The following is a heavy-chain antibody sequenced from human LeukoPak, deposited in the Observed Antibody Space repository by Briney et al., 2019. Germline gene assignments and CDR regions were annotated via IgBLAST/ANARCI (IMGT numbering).Heavy chain of an antibody. CDR3: ARRGIAAAGGWFDP. V-gene: IGHV5-51*01. Sequence: GESLKISCKASGYSFTTYWIGWVRQMPGKGLEWMGIIYPADSTAHYSPSFQGQVTISVDKSINTAYLQWSRLKASDTAMYYCARRGIAAAGGWFDPWGQGTLVTVSS. J-gene: IGHJ5*02. D-gene: IGHD6-13*01. CDR2: IYPADSTA. CDR1: GYSFTTYW.